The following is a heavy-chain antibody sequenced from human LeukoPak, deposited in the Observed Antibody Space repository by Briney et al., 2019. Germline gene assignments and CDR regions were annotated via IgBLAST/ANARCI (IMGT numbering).Heavy chain of an antibody. Sequence: GGSLRLSCAASGFTFSSYAMSWVRQAPGKGLEWVSAISGSGGSTYYADSVKGRFTISRDNSKNTPYLQMNSLRAEDTAVYYCARAARDYYYYMDVWGKGTTVTVSS. V-gene: IGHV3-23*01. CDR1: GFTFSSYA. J-gene: IGHJ6*03. CDR3: ARAARDYYYYMDV. D-gene: IGHD3-10*01. CDR2: ISGSGGST.